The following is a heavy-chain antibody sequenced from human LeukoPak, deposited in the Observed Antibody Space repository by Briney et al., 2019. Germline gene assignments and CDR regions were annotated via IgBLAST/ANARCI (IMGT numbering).Heavy chain of an antibody. Sequence: GESLKISCKGSGYSFTSYWIGWVRQMPGKGLEWMGIIYPGDSDTRYSPSFQGQVTISADKSISTAYLHWSSLKASDTAMYYCARYQTQYCSITSFRWSTGCYYMDVWGKGTTVTVSS. CDR3: ARYQTQYCSITSFRWSTGCYYMDV. J-gene: IGHJ6*03. D-gene: IGHD2-2*01. CDR2: IYPGDSDT. CDR1: GYSFTSYW. V-gene: IGHV5-51*01.